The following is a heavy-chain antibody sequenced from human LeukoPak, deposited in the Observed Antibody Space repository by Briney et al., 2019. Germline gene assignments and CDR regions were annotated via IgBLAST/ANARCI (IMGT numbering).Heavy chain of an antibody. V-gene: IGHV4-34*01. D-gene: IGHD5-18*01. CDR3: ARAKEYGYFYGPGFGFDP. J-gene: IGHJ5*02. CDR1: GGSFGGYY. CDR2: INHSGNT. Sequence: PSETLSLTCGVYGGSFGGYYWSWIRQPPGKGLEWIGEINHSGNTNYNPSLKSRLSLSVALKLSSVTAADTAVYYCARAKEYGYFYGPGFGFDPWGQGTLVTVSS.